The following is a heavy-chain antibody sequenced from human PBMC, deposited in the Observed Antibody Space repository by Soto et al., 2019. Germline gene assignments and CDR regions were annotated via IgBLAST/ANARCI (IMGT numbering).Heavy chain of an antibody. J-gene: IGHJ3*02. CDR2: IIPIFGTA. CDR1: GGTFSSYA. CDR3: AGDVAATSFGI. Sequence: QVQLEQSGAEVKKPGSSVKVSCKASGGTFSSYAISWVRKAPGQGLEWMGGIIPIFGTANYAQKFLGRDTTTADKSTSTDYNELSSLRSEDTAVYDCAGDVAATSFGIWGQGRMV. V-gene: IGHV1-69*06. D-gene: IGHD6-25*01.